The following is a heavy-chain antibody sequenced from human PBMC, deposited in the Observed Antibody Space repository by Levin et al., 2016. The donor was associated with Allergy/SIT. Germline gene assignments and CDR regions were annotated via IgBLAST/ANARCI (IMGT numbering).Heavy chain of an antibody. D-gene: IGHD3-3*01. J-gene: IGHJ4*02. CDR3: TTGVKGLR. CDR1: GFTFVNAW. Sequence: GGSLRLSCAASGFTFVNAWMNWVRQTPGKGLEWVGRSKSKADGGTTDYAEPVKGRFLISRDDSKNTLYLQMNSLRIEDTAVYYCTTGVKGLRWGRGTLVTVSS. CDR2: SKSKADGGTT. V-gene: IGHV3-15*01.